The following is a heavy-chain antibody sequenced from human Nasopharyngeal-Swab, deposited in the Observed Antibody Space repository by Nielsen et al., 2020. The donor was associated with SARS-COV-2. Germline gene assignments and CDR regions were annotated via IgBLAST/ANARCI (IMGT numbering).Heavy chain of an antibody. J-gene: IGHJ5*02. V-gene: IGHV3-23*01. D-gene: IGHD3-10*01. Sequence: WIRQPPGKGLEWVSAISGSGGSPYYADSVKGRFTISRDNSKNTLNLQMNSLRAEDTAVYYCERDRSEDRGVVYQVTMVRGVSAWFDPWGQGTLVTVSS. CDR2: ISGSGGSP. CDR3: ERDRSEDRGVVYQVTMVRGVSAWFDP.